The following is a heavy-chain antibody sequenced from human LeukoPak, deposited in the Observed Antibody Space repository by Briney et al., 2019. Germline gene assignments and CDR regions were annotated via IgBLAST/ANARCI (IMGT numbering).Heavy chain of an antibody. V-gene: IGHV1-2*02. J-gene: IGHJ5*02. CDR1: GYTFTGYY. D-gene: IGHD3-10*01. CDR2: INPNSGGT. Sequence: ASVKVSCKASGYTFTGYYMHWVRQAPGQGLEWMGWINPNSGGTNYAQKFQGRVTMTRDTSISTAYMELSRLRSDDTAVYYCARDLEVSGSSPENWFDPWGQGTLVTVSS. CDR3: ARDLEVSGSSPENWFDP.